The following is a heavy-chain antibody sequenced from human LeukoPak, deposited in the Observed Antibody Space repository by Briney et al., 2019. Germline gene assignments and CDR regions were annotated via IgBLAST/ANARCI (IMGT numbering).Heavy chain of an antibody. D-gene: IGHD3-22*01. Sequence: PGGSLRLSCAASGFTFSSYGMHWVRQAPGKGLEWVAFIRYDGSNKYYADSVKGRFTISRDNSKNTLYLQMNSLRAEDTAVYYCARGLYYYDSSGYYYWGQGTLVTVSS. CDR3: ARGLYYYDSSGYYY. CDR2: IRYDGSNK. V-gene: IGHV3-30*02. J-gene: IGHJ4*02. CDR1: GFTFSSYG.